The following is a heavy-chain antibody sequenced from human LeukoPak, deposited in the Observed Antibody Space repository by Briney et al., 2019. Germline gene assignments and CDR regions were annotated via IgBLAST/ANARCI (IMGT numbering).Heavy chain of an antibody. CDR3: ARGYSYVYNY. CDR1: GYTFTSYD. V-gene: IGHV1-8*01. D-gene: IGHD5-18*01. J-gene: IGHJ4*02. Sequence: GASVKVSCKASGYTFTSYDINWVRQAPGQGLEWMGWINPNSSDTGYAKKFQGKVTMTRNTSISTAYMEVSSLRSEDTAVYYCARGYSYVYNYWGKGTLVTVSS. CDR2: INPNSSDT.